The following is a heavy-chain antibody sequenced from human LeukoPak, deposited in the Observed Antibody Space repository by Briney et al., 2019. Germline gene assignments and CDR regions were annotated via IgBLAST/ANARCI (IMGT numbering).Heavy chain of an antibody. CDR2: ISYDGSNK. J-gene: IGHJ4*02. CDR1: GFTFSSYA. Sequence: HPGGSLRLSCAASGFTFSSYAMHWVRQAPGKGLEWVAVISYDGSNKYYADSVKGRFTISRDNSKNTLYLQMNSLRAEDTAVYYCARDLRGLAAAGTLSFVYWGQGTLVTVSS. V-gene: IGHV3-30*04. D-gene: IGHD6-13*01. CDR3: ARDLRGLAAAGTLSFVY.